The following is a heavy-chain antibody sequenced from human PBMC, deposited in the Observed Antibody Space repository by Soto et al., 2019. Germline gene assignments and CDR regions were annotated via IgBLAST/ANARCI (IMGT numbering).Heavy chain of an antibody. J-gene: IGHJ4*02. CDR3: ARVGYGVNILDE. Sequence: QVQLVQSGAAVKKPGASVTVSCKASGYTFTHYGVSWVRQAPGQGLEWMGWISLHNGDTYYTERLRGRLTMTTDTSTDTGYMELRNLRSDDTAVYYWARVGYGVNILDEWGQGTLVIVSS. CDR2: ISLHNGDT. D-gene: IGHD4-17*01. V-gene: IGHV1-18*01. CDR1: GYTFTHYG.